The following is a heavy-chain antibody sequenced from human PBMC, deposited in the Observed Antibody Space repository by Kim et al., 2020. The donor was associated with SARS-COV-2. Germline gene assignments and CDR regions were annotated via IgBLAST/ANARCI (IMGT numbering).Heavy chain of an antibody. D-gene: IGHD2-2*01. CDR2: INPNSGGT. CDR3: ARDRSPGPAIYFDY. Sequence: ASAKVSCKASGYTFTGHYMHWVRQAPGQGLEWMGWINPNSGGTNYAQKFQGWVTMTRDTSISTAYMELSRLRSDDTAVYYCARDRSPGPAIYFDYWGQGTLVTVSS. CDR1: GYTFTGHY. V-gene: IGHV1-2*04. J-gene: IGHJ4*02.